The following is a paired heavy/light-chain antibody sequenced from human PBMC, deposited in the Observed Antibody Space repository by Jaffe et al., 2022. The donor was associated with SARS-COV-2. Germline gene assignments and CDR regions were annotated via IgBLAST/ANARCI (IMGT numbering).Heavy chain of an antibody. Sequence: QVQLVQSGAEVKKPGASVKVSCKASGYTFTSYYMHWVRQAPGQGLEWMGIINPSGGSTSYAQKFQGRVTMTRDTSTSTVYMELSSLRSEDTAVYYCARETDSYSSGWSPRRRNPLVYWGQGTLVTVSS. CDR2: INPSGGST. CDR1: GYTFTSYY. J-gene: IGHJ4*02. CDR3: ARETDSYSSGWSPRRRNPLVY. V-gene: IGHV1-46*01. D-gene: IGHD6-19*01.
Light chain of an antibody. Sequence: DIVMTQSPDSLAVSLGERATINCKSSQSVLYSSNNKNYLAWYQQKPGQPPKLLIYWASTRESGVPDRFSGSGSGTDFTLTISSLQAEDVAVYYCQQYYSTLYTFGQGTKLEIK. V-gene: IGKV4-1*01. CDR3: QQYYSTLYT. CDR2: WAS. CDR1: QSVLYSSNNKNY. J-gene: IGKJ2*01.